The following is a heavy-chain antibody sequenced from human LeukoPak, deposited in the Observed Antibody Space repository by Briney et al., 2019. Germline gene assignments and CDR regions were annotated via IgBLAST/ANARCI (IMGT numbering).Heavy chain of an antibody. CDR1: GYTFTSYA. Sequence: GASVKVSCKASGYTFTSYAMHWVRQAPGQRLEWMGWINAGNGNTKYSQEFQGRVTITRDTSASTAYMELSSLRSEDMAVYYCARTPLTICGTYDTGGFGFAFDIWGQGTMVTVSS. CDR3: ARTPLTICGTYDTGGFGFAFDI. CDR2: INAGNGNT. J-gene: IGHJ3*02. D-gene: IGHD3-3*01. V-gene: IGHV1-3*03.